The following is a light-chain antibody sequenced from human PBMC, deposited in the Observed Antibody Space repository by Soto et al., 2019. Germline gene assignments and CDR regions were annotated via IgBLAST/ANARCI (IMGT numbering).Light chain of an antibody. Sequence: LTQPASVSGSPGQSITISCTGTSSDVGGYNYVSWYQQHPGKAPKLMIYEVSNRPSGVSNRFSGSKSGNTASLTISGLQAEDEADYYCSSYTTSSTWVFGGGTKLTVL. CDR2: EVS. J-gene: IGLJ3*02. V-gene: IGLV2-14*01. CDR1: SSDVGGYNY. CDR3: SSYTTSSTWV.